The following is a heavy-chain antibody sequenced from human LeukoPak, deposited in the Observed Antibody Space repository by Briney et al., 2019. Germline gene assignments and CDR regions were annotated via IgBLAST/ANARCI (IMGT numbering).Heavy chain of an antibody. Sequence: SVKVSCKASGGTFSSYAISWVRQAPGQGLEWMGGIIPIFGTANYAQKFQGRVTITTDESTSTAYMGLSSLRSEDTAVYYCAVVEVATIVPYYYYYMDVWGKGTTVTVSS. J-gene: IGHJ6*03. CDR3: AVVEVATIVPYYYYYMDV. CDR2: IIPIFGTA. D-gene: IGHD5-24*01. CDR1: GGTFSSYA. V-gene: IGHV1-69*05.